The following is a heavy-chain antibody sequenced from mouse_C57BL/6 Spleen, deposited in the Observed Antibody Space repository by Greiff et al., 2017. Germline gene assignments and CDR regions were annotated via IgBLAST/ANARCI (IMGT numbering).Heavy chain of an antibody. Sequence: VQLQQSGAELVRPGASVKLSCKASGYTFTDYYINWVKQRPGQGLEWIARIYPGSGNTYYNEKFKGKATLTAEKSSSTAYMQLSSLTSEDSAVYFCAREGIITTVVDYAMDYWGQGTSVTVSS. D-gene: IGHD1-1*01. J-gene: IGHJ4*01. CDR1: GYTFTDYY. V-gene: IGHV1-76*01. CDR3: AREGIITTVVDYAMDY. CDR2: IYPGSGNT.